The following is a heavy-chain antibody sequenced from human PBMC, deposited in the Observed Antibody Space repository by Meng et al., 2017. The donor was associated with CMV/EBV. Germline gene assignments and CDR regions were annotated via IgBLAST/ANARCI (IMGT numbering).Heavy chain of an antibody. CDR3: ARDGNYHGV. D-gene: IGHD1-7*01. Sequence: ELQLVEVGGGLCQPGGSLRLSCAASGFTVSNNYMRWFRQAPGKGLEWVSLIYSEGTTDYADSVKGRFTISRDNSKNTLYLQMNSLRAEDTAVYYCARDGNYHGVWGQGTLVTVSS. V-gene: IGHV3-53*01. J-gene: IGHJ4*02. CDR1: GFTVSNNY. CDR2: IYSEGTT.